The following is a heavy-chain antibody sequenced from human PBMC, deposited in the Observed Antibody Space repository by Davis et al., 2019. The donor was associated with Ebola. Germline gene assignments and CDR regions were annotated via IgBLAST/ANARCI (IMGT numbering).Heavy chain of an antibody. CDR2: IYYSGST. CDR3: ARDLRYDSSGSDYYFYMDV. CDR1: GGSISRGGSY. V-gene: IGHV4-31*03. J-gene: IGHJ6*03. D-gene: IGHD3-22*01. Sequence: PSETLSLTCTVSGGSISRGGSYWTWIRQHPGKGLEWIWYIYYSGSTYYKPSLKSRVTISVDTSKNQFSLNLSSVTAADTAVYYCARDLRYDSSGSDYYFYMDVWGKGTTVTVSS.